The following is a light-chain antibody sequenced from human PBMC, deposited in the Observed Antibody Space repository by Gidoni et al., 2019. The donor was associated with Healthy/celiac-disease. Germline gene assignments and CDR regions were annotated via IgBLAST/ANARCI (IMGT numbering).Light chain of an antibody. J-gene: IGKJ1*01. V-gene: IGKV3-20*01. CDR3: QQYGSSPRT. CDR1: QSVSSSY. CDR2: GAS. Sequence: EIVLKQSPGTLSSSPGERATLSCRASQSVSSSYLAWYQQKPGQAPRLLIYGASSRATGIPDRFSGSGSGTDFTLTISRLEPEDVALYYCQQYGSSPRTFGQGTKVEIK.